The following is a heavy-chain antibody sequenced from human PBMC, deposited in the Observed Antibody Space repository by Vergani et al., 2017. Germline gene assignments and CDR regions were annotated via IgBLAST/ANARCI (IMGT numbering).Heavy chain of an antibody. V-gene: IGHV3-21*04. Sequence: EVQLVESGGGLVKPGGSLRLSCAASGFTFSSYSMNWVRRAPGKGLEWVSSISRGSSYIYYADSVKGRFTISRNNAKNSLYLQMNSLRAEDTAVYYCARRVAQGGFDPWGQGTLVTVSS. CDR1: GFTFSSYS. D-gene: IGHD2-15*01. CDR3: ARRVAQGGFDP. CDR2: ISRGSSYI. J-gene: IGHJ5*02.